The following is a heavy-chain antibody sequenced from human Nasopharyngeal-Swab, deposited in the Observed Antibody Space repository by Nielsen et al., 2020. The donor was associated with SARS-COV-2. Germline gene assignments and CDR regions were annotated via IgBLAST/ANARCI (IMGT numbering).Heavy chain of an antibody. V-gene: IGHV4-39*07. CDR1: GGSISSSSYY. CDR2: IYYSGRT. CDR3: ARGYSSGWYPFDY. J-gene: IGHJ4*02. Sequence: SETLSLTCTVSGGSISSSSYYCGWIRQPPGKGLEWIGSIYYSGRTYYNPSLKSRVTISVDTSKNQFSLKLSSVTAADTAVYYCARGYSSGWYPFDYWGQGTLVTVSS. D-gene: IGHD6-19*01.